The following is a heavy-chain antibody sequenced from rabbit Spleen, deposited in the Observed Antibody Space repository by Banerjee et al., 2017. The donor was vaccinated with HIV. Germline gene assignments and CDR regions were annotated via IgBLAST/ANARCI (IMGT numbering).Heavy chain of an antibody. CDR1: GFSFSRGYD. CDR3: ARDAGTYDYIDVYFNL. Sequence: QEQVEESGGDLVKPEGSLTLTCTASGFSFSRGYDMCWVRQAPGRGLEWIACINTATGKAVYASWAKGRLTISKTSSTTVTLQMTSLTVADTATYFCARDAGTYDYIDVYFNLWGPGTLVTVS. D-gene: IGHD4-2*01. V-gene: IGHV1S45*01. J-gene: IGHJ4*01. CDR2: INTATGKA.